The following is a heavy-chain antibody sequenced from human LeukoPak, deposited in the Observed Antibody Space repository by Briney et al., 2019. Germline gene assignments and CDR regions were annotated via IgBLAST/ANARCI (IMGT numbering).Heavy chain of an antibody. CDR3: ARMVGLVSDY. V-gene: IGHV6-1*01. Sequence: SQTLSLTCAVSGDSVSSNSAAWNWIRQSPSRGLEWLGRTYYRSKWHSYYAPSVKSRITINPDTSKNQFSLQLKSVTPEDTAVYYCARMVGLVSDYWGQGTLVTVSS. J-gene: IGHJ4*02. D-gene: IGHD3-10*01. CDR1: GDSVSSNSAA. CDR2: TYYRSKWHS.